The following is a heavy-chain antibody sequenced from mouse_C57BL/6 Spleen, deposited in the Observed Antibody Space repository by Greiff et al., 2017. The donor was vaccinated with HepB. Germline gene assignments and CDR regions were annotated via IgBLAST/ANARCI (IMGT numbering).Heavy chain of an antibody. CDR1: GYTFTSYG. CDR3: APYDYDRAMDY. Sequence: VQLQQSGAELARPGASVKLSCKASGYTFTSYGISWVKQRTGQGLEWIGEIYPRSGNTYYNEKFKGKATLTADKSSSTAYMELRSLTSEDSAVYFCAPYDYDRAMDYWGQGTSVTVSS. CDR2: IYPRSGNT. D-gene: IGHD2-4*01. J-gene: IGHJ4*01. V-gene: IGHV1-81*01.